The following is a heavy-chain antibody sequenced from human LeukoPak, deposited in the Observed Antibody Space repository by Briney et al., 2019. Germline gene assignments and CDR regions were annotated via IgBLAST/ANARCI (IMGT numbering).Heavy chain of an antibody. CDR2: ISGSGGST. D-gene: IGHD1-26*01. V-gene: IGHV3-23*01. CDR3: ATRIVGATVSFQH. CDR1: GFTFSSYA. Sequence: GGSLRLSCAASGFTFSSYAMSWVRQAPGKGLEWVSAISGSGGSTYYADSVKGRFTISRDNSENTLYLQMNSLRAEDTAVYYCATRIVGATVSFQHWGQGTLVTVSS. J-gene: IGHJ1*01.